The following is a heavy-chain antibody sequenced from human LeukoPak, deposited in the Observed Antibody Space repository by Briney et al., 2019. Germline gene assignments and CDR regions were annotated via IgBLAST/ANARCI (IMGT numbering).Heavy chain of an antibody. V-gene: IGHV3-30*02. J-gene: IGHJ4*02. Sequence: GGSLRLSCAASGFTFSSYGMHWVRQAPGKGLEWVAFIRYDGSNKYYADSVKGRFTISRDNSKNTLYLQMNSLRAEDTAVYYCAKDRLTGYYIRLGFDYWGQGTLVTVSS. D-gene: IGHD3-9*01. CDR2: IRYDGSNK. CDR1: GFTFSSYG. CDR3: AKDRLTGYYIRLGFDY.